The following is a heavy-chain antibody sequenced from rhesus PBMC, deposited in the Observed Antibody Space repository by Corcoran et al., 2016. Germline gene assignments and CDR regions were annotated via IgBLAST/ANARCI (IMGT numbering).Heavy chain of an antibody. J-gene: IGHJ2*01. V-gene: IGHV4-160*01. Sequence: QVQLQQWGEGLVKPSETLSLTCAVYGGSVSGYWWGWIRQPPGKGLEWIGRIRSGGSTHYNPSLKSRVTISIDTSKNQFSLKLSSVTAADTAVYYCARLSGSGYSNYWYFDIWGPGTPITISS. CDR2: IRSGGST. D-gene: IGHD2-21*01. CDR1: GGSVSGYW. CDR3: ARLSGSGYSNYWYFDI.